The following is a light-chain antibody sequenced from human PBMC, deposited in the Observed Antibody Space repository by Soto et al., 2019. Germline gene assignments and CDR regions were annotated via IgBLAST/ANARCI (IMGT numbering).Light chain of an antibody. V-gene: IGKV3-15*01. CDR3: QQYNNWPPYT. CDR1: QSVSSN. J-gene: IGKJ2*01. Sequence: EIVMTQPPATLSVSPGERATLSCRASQSVSSNLAWYQQKPGQAPRLLIYGASTRATGIPAMFSGSGSGTEFTLTISSLQSEDFAVYYCQQYNNWPPYTFGQGTKLEIK. CDR2: GAS.